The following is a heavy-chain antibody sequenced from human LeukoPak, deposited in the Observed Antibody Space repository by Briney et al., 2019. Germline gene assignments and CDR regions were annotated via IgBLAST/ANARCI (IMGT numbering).Heavy chain of an antibody. CDR3: ARDSNRYCSSTSCYTYYYYYMDV. CDR1: GGTFSSYA. V-gene: IGHV1-69*06. D-gene: IGHD2-2*02. CDR2: IIPIFGTA. Sequence: SVKVSCKASGGTFSSYAISWVRQAPGQGLEWMGGIIPIFGTANYAQKFQGRVTITADKSTSTAYMELSSLRSEDTAVYYCARDSNRYCSSTSCYTYYYYYMDVWGKGTTVTVSS. J-gene: IGHJ6*03.